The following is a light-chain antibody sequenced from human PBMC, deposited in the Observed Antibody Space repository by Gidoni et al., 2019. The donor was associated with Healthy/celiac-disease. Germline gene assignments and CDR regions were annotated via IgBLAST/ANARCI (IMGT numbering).Light chain of an antibody. CDR3: QQYNNWWT. Sequence: EIVMTQSPATLSVSPGERATLSCRASQSVSSNLAWYQQKPGQAPRLLIYGASTRATGIPARFSGSGSGKEFTLTISSLQSEGFAVYYCQQYNNWWTFGQGTKVEIK. V-gene: IGKV3-15*01. J-gene: IGKJ1*01. CDR2: GAS. CDR1: QSVSSN.